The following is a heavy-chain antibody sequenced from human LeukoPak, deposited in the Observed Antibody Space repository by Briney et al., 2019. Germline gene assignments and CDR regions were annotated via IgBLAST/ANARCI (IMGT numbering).Heavy chain of an antibody. CDR1: GFTFSSYA. D-gene: IGHD6-19*01. J-gene: IGHJ6*03. V-gene: IGHV3-30*01. CDR2: ISYDGSNK. Sequence: PGRSLRLSCAASGFTFSSYAMRWVRQAPGKGLEWVAVISYDGSNKYYADSVKGRFTISRDNSKNTLYLQMNSLRAEDTAVYYCAREPYSSGWYGNYYYYYMDVWGKGTTVTVSS. CDR3: AREPYSSGWYGNYYYYYMDV.